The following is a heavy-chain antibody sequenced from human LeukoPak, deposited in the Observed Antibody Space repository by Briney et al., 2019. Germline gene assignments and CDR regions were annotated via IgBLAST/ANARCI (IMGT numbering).Heavy chain of an antibody. CDR3: ARGDSSGYPVKD. V-gene: IGHV3-53*01. J-gene: IGHJ4*02. CDR1: GFTDSSNY. CDR2: IYSGGST. Sequence: GGSLRLSCAASGFTDSSNYMSWVRQAPGKGLECVSVIYSGGSTYYADSVKGRFTISRDNSKNTLYLQMNSLRAEDTAVYYCARGDSSGYPVKDWGQGTLVTVSS. D-gene: IGHD3-22*01.